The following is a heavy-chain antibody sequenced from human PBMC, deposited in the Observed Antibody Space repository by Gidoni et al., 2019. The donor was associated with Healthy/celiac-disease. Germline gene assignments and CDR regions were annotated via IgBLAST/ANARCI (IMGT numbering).Heavy chain of an antibody. D-gene: IGHD2-8*01. CDR2: ISGSGGST. CDR3: AKVFEDGDYYYYYGMDV. Sequence: EVQLLESGGGVVQPGGSLRLSCAASGFIFSSYAMSWVRQAPGKGLEWVSAISGSGGSTYYADSVKGRFTISRDNSKNTLYLQMNSLRAEDTAVYYCAKVFEDGDYYYYYGMDVWGQGTTVTVSS. V-gene: IGHV3-23*01. CDR1: GFIFSSYA. J-gene: IGHJ6*02.